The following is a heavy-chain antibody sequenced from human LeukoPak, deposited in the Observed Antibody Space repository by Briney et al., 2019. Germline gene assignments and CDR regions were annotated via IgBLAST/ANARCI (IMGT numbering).Heavy chain of an antibody. J-gene: IGHJ3*02. D-gene: IGHD3-22*01. CDR1: GYTFTSYY. CDR2: INPSGGST. CDR3: ARVKSYYYDTSDKDAFDI. Sequence: ASVKVSCKASGYTFTSYYMHWVRQAPGQGLEWMGIINPSGGSTSYAQKFQGRVTMTRDTSTSTVYMELSSLRSEDTAVYYCARVKSYYYDTSDKDAFDIWGQGTMVTVPS. V-gene: IGHV1-46*01.